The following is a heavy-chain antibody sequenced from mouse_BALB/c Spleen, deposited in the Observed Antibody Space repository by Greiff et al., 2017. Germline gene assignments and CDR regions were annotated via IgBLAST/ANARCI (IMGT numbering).Heavy chain of an antibody. CDR1: GFTFSSYT. V-gene: IGHV5-12-2*01. CDR3: ARHDGYYFDY. CDR2: ISNGGGST. D-gene: IGHD2-3*01. Sequence: EVKVEESGGGLVQPGGSLKLSCAASGFTFSSYTMSWVRQTPEKRLEWVAYISNGGGSTYYPDTVKGRFTISRDNAKNTLYLQMSSLKSEDTAMYYCARHDGYYFDYWGQGTTLTVSS. J-gene: IGHJ2*01.